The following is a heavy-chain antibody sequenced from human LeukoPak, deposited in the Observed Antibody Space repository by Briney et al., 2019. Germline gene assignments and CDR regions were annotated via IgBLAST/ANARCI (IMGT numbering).Heavy chain of an antibody. D-gene: IGHD4-11*01. Sequence: GGSLRLSCAASGFTFSSYGMHWVRQAPGKGLEWVSYISSSSSVIYYADSVKGRFTISRDNAKNSLILQMNSLRAEDTAVYYCAREDDYNNIDYWGQGTLVTVSS. CDR2: ISSSSSVI. CDR3: AREDDYNNIDY. J-gene: IGHJ4*02. V-gene: IGHV3-48*01. CDR1: GFTFSSYG.